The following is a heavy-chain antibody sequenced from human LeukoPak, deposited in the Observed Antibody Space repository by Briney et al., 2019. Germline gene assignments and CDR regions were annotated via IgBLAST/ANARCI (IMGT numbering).Heavy chain of an antibody. Sequence: GGSLRLSCAASGFTFNIYSMNWVRQAPGKGLEWVSYIRSSSNTIYYAESVKGRFTISRDNAKNSLYLQMNSLRGEDTAVYYCARDLYGDYALDYWGQGTLVTVSS. CDR1: GFTFNIYS. V-gene: IGHV3-48*04. D-gene: IGHD4-17*01. J-gene: IGHJ4*02. CDR3: ARDLYGDYALDY. CDR2: IRSSSNTI.